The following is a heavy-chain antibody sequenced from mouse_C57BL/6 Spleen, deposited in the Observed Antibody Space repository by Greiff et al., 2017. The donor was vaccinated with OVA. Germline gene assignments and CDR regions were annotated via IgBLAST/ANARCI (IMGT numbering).Heavy chain of an antibody. D-gene: IGHD2-1*01. CDR2: IWSGGST. CDR3: ARNGVYGKGGYAMDY. CDR1: GFSLTSYG. Sequence: VKLMESGPGLVQPSQSLSITCTVSGFSLTSYGVHWVRQSPGKGLEWLGVIWSGGSTDYNAAFISSMSISKDNSKSQVFFKMNSLQADDTAIYDGARNGVYGKGGYAMDYWGQGTSVTVSS. J-gene: IGHJ4*01. V-gene: IGHV2-2*01.